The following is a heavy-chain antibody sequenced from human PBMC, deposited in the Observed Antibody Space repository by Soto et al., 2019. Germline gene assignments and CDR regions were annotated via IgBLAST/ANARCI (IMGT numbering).Heavy chain of an antibody. CDR1: GFTFSSYA. J-gene: IGHJ4*02. V-gene: IGHV3-23*01. CDR2: ISSSGGST. CDR3: AKASSAWYNFDY. D-gene: IGHD6-19*01. Sequence: EVQLLESGGGLVQPGGSLRLSCAASGFTFSSYAMSWVRQAPGKGLEWVSGISSSGGSTYYADSVKGRFTISRDNSKNTLYLQMNSLRAEDTAVYFCAKASSAWYNFDYWGQGTLVTVSS.